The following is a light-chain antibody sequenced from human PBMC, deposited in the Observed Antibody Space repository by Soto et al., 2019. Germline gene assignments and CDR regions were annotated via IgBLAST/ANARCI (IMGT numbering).Light chain of an antibody. V-gene: IGKV3-20*01. J-gene: IGKJ4*01. CDR3: QQYNNSPLN. Sequence: ETILMQSPGTLSLSPGERATLSCRASQTLSNNLAWYQQKPGQAPRLLIFDASRRATGIPDRFSGSGSGTDFTLTISRLEAEDFAMYYCQQYNNSPLNFGGGTKVEIK. CDR1: QTLSNN. CDR2: DAS.